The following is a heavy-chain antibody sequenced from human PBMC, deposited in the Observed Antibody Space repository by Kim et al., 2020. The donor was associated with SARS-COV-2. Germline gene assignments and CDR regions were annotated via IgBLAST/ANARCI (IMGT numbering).Heavy chain of an antibody. D-gene: IGHD3-22*01. V-gene: IGHV4-39*01. CDR2: IYYSGST. CDR1: GGSISSSSYY. J-gene: IGHJ5*02. Sequence: SETLSLTCTVSGGSISSSSYYWGWIRQPPGKGLEWIGSIYYSGSTYYNPSLKSRVTISVDTSKNQFSLKLSSVTAADTAVYYCARGLTMIVVVIPGGWFDPWVQGTLVTVSS. CDR3: ARGLTMIVVVIPGGWFDP.